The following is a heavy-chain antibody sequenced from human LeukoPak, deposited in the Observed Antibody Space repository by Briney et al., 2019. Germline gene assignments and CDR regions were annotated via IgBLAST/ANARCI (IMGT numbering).Heavy chain of an antibody. CDR1: VLTFISYR. CDR3: ARDEETAAAGDGY. Sequence: GGSLRLSCAASVLTFISYRMHWVRHAPCKGLEWVAVIWYDGSNKYYADSVKGRFTISRDNSKNTLYLQMNSLRAEDTAVYYCARDEETAAAGDGYWGQGTLVTVSS. CDR2: IWYDGSNK. V-gene: IGHV3-33*01. J-gene: IGHJ4*02. D-gene: IGHD6-13*01.